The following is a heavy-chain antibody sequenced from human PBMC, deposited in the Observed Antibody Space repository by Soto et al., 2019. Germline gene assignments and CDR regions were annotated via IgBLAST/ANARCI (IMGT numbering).Heavy chain of an antibody. CDR1: GFTFSNYG. J-gene: IGHJ4*02. Sequence: GGSLRLSCVGSGFTFSNYGMHWVRQPPGKGLEWVALISDDGDKRYYADSVRGRLIISRDNSKDTLYLQMNSLGPDDTAVYFCAKARARIVGANSFDYWGQGTPVTVSS. CDR3: AKARARIVGANSFDY. CDR2: ISDDGDKR. V-gene: IGHV3-30*18. D-gene: IGHD1-26*01.